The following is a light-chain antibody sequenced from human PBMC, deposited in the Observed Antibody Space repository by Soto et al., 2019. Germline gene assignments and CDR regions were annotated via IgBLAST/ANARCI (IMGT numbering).Light chain of an antibody. J-gene: IGLJ2*01. CDR1: SSDVGGYNY. CDR2: EVS. V-gene: IGLV2-8*01. CDR3: SSYAGSNNHVV. Sequence: QSALTQPPSASGSPGQSVTISCTGTSSDVGGYNYVSWYQPHPGKAPKLMIYEVSKRPSGVPDRFSGSKSGNTASLTVSGLQAEYEADYYCSSYAGSNNHVVFGGGTKLTVL.